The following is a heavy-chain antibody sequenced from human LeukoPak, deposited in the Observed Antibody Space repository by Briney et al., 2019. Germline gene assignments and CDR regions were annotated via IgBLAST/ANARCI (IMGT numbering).Heavy chain of an antibody. J-gene: IGHJ4*02. CDR3: ARGVTIFGVDDGDY. Sequence: GSLRLSCAASGFTFSSYSMNWVRQAPGKGLEWVSYISSSSSTIYYADSVKGRFTISRDNAKNSLYLQMNSLRAEDTAVYYCARGVTIFGVDDGDYWGPGTLVNVSS. V-gene: IGHV3-48*04. CDR1: GFTFSSYS. CDR2: ISSSSSTI. D-gene: IGHD3-3*01.